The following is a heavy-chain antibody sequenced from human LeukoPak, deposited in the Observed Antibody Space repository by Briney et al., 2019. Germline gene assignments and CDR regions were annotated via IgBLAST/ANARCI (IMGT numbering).Heavy chain of an antibody. CDR2: INHSGST. V-gene: IGHV4-34*01. CDR1: GGSFSGYY. J-gene: IGHJ3*02. CDR3: ASHDHDALDI. Sequence: PSETLSLTCAVYGGSFSGYYWSWIRQPPGKGLEWIGEINHSGSTNYNPSLKSRVTISVDTSKDQFSLKLSSVTAADTAVYYCASHDHDALDIWGQGTMVTVSS.